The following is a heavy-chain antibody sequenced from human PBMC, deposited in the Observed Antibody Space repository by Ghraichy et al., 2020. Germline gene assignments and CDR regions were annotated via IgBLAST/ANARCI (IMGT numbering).Heavy chain of an antibody. CDR2: IGAAGDT. CDR3: ARDFEGYDGKDV. Sequence: GESLNISCAASGFTFSSYDMDWVRQATGKGLEWVSAIGAAGDTYYPGSVKGRFTISRDNAKNSLYLQMNSVRAGDTAVYYCARDFEGYDGKDVWGQGTTVIVSS. CDR1: GFTFSSYD. D-gene: IGHD2-2*01. V-gene: IGHV3-13*01. J-gene: IGHJ6*02.